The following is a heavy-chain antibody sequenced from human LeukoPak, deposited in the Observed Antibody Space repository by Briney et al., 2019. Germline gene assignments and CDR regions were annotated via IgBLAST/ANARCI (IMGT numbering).Heavy chain of an antibody. CDR1: GFTFSNYA. V-gene: IGHV3-23*01. J-gene: IGHJ4*02. CDR2: IRGGGSST. CDR3: ATIQPFMITFGDRSEGFDY. Sequence: PGGSLRLSCAASGFTFSNYAMSWVRQAPGKGLEWVSGIRGGGSSTFYADSVKGRFTISRDNSKNTLYFQMNSLRAEDTAVYYCATIQPFMITFGDRSEGFDYWGQGTLVTVSS. D-gene: IGHD3-16*01.